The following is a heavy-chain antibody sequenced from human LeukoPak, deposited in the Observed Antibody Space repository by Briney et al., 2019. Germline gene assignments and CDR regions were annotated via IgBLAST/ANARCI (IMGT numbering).Heavy chain of an antibody. CDR3: ARLGRWIQKWSYNI. V-gene: IGHV1-8*01. D-gene: IGHD5-18*01. CDR1: GYTFTSYD. CDR2: MNPNSGNT. J-gene: IGHJ4*02. Sequence: ASVKVSCKASGYTFTSYDINWVRQATGQGLEWMGWMNPNSGNTGYAQKFQGRVTMTRNTSISTAYMELSSLRSEDTAVYYCARLGRWIQKWSYNIWGQGTLVTVAS.